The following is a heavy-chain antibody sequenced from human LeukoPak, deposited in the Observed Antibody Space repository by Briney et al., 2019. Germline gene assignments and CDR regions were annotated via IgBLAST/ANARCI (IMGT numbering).Heavy chain of an antibody. D-gene: IGHD3-22*01. Sequence: PGGSLRLSCAASGFTFDDYAMHWVRQAPGKGLEGVSGISWNSGSIGYADSVKGRFTISRDNAKNSLYLQMNSLRAEDTALYYCAKSGYDSSGYYYFDYWGQGTLVTVSS. J-gene: IGHJ4*02. V-gene: IGHV3-9*01. CDR1: GFTFDDYA. CDR2: ISWNSGSI. CDR3: AKSGYDSSGYYYFDY.